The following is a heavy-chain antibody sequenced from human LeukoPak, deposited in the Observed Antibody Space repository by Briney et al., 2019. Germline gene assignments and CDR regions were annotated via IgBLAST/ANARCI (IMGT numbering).Heavy chain of an antibody. Sequence: GGSLRLSCAASGFRFSSYGMHWVRQAPGKGLEWVAYIRYDGINEYYADSVKGRFTISRDNSKNTLYLQMNSLRAEDTAVYYCAKDKDSYGPTFFDYWGQGTLVTVSS. CDR2: IRYDGINE. CDR3: AKDKDSYGPTFFDY. J-gene: IGHJ4*02. CDR1: GFRFSSYG. V-gene: IGHV3-30*02. D-gene: IGHD5-18*01.